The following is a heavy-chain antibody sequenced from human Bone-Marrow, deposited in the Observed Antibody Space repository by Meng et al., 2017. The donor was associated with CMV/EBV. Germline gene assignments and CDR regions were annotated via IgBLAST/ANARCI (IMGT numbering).Heavy chain of an antibody. CDR1: GFTFTTYW. V-gene: IGHV3-74*01. Sequence: GESLKIFCAASGFTFTTYWMHWVRPAPGKGLVWVSRMNGDGTSTIYADSVKGRFTVSRDNAKNKLYLQMNSLRVEDTAVYYCARKPPGQKGMDVWGQGTTVTFYS. J-gene: IGHJ6*02. CDR3: ARKPPGQKGMDV. CDR2: MNGDGTST.